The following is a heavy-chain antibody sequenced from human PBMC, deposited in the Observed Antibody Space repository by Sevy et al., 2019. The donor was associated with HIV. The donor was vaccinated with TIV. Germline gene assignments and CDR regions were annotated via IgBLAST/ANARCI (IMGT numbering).Heavy chain of an antibody. D-gene: IGHD3-22*01. Sequence: ASVKVSCKASGHTFTGYYIHWVRQAPGQGLEWMGWINANSGGTNYAQKFQDRVTMTSDTSISTVYMDLSRLRYDDTADYFCTRSGYYYGFDYWGQGTLVTVSS. V-gene: IGHV1-2*02. J-gene: IGHJ4*02. CDR3: TRSGYYYGFDY. CDR2: INANSGGT. CDR1: GHTFTGYY.